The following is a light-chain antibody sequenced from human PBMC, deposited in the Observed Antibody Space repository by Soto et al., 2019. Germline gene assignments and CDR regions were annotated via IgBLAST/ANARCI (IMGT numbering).Light chain of an antibody. Sequence: DIQMTQSPSSLSASVGARVTITCRASQSISSYLNWYQQKPGKAPKLLIYAASSLQSGVPSRFSGSGSGTDFTLTISSLQPEDGATYYGQQSYSTRITFGQGTRLEIK. CDR1: QSISSY. V-gene: IGKV1-39*01. CDR2: AAS. J-gene: IGKJ5*01. CDR3: QQSYSTRIT.